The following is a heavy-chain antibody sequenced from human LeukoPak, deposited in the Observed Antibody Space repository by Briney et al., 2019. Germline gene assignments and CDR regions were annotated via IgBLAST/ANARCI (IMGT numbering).Heavy chain of an antibody. D-gene: IGHD3-10*01. Sequence: ASVKVSCKASGYIFTSYGISWVRQAPGQGLEWMGWISVYNGNTNYPQRLQGRVTMTTDTSTTTAYMELRSLRSDDTAVYYCAKPDYNGFDPYFFDYWGQGILVTVSS. V-gene: IGHV1-18*01. CDR1: GYIFTSYG. J-gene: IGHJ4*02. CDR2: ISVYNGNT. CDR3: AKPDYNGFDPYFFDY.